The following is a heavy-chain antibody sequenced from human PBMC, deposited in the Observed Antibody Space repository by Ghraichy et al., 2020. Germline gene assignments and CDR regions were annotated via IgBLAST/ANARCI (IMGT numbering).Heavy chain of an antibody. CDR3: ARVCGGSCYSSVDY. CDR2: ISTSGSTI. V-gene: IGHV3-11*01. J-gene: IGHJ4*02. D-gene: IGHD2-15*01. Sequence: GESLNISCAASGFTFSDYYMSWIRQAPGKELEWVSYISTSGSTIYYADSVKGRFTISRDNAKNSLYLQMNSLRAEDTAVYYCARVCGGSCYSSVDYWGQGTLVTVSS. CDR1: GFTFSDYY.